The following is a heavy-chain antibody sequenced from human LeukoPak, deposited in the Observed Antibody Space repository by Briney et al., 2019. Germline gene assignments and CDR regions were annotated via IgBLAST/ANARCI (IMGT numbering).Heavy chain of an antibody. Sequence: PSETLSLTCAVSGYSISSGYYWGWIRQPPGKGLEWIGTIYHDGSIYYNSSLRSRVTLSVDTSKNQFSLKVSSVTAADTAVYYCSRRFGGIGYYFDFWGPGTLVTVSS. J-gene: IGHJ4*02. D-gene: IGHD3-10*01. V-gene: IGHV4-38-2*01. CDR3: SRRFGGIGYYFDF. CDR2: IYHDGSI. CDR1: GYSISSGYY.